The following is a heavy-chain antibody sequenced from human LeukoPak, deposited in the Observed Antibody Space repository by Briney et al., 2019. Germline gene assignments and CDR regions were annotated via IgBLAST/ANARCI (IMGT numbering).Heavy chain of an antibody. Sequence: SETLSLTCTVSGGSISSSSYYWGWIRQPPGKGLEWIGRIYYSGSTNYNPSLKSRVTISVNTSKNQFSLKLSSVTAADTAVYYCARPVSRGGFGEPGEYFDYWGQGTLVTVSS. CDR1: GGSISSSSYY. CDR2: IYYSGST. J-gene: IGHJ4*02. D-gene: IGHD3-10*01. V-gene: IGHV4-39*01. CDR3: ARPVSRGGFGEPGEYFDY.